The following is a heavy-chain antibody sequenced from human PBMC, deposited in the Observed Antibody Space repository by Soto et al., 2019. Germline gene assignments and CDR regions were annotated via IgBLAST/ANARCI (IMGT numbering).Heavy chain of an antibody. Sequence: EVQLLESGGGLVQPGGSLRLSCAASGFTFSSYAMSWVRQAPGKGLEWVSAISGSGGSTYYADSVKGRFTISRDNSTNTLYLQMNSLRAEDTAVYYCANSLSGYDGMDAFDIWGQGTMVTVSS. D-gene: IGHD5-12*01. V-gene: IGHV3-23*01. CDR3: ANSLSGYDGMDAFDI. J-gene: IGHJ3*02. CDR2: ISGSGGST. CDR1: GFTFSSYA.